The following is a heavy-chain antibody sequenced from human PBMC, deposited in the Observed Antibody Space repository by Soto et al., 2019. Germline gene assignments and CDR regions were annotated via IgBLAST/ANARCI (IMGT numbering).Heavy chain of an antibody. V-gene: IGHV1-2*02. Sequence: WASVKVSCKASGYTFTGYYMHWVRQAPGQGLEWMGWINPNSGGTNYAQKFQGRVTMTRDTSISTAYMELSRLRSDDTAVYYCAGEHSSSWYSHYYYGMDVWGQGTTVTVSS. CDR3: AGEHSSSWYSHYYYGMDV. CDR2: INPNSGGT. CDR1: GYTFTGYY. D-gene: IGHD6-13*01. J-gene: IGHJ6*02.